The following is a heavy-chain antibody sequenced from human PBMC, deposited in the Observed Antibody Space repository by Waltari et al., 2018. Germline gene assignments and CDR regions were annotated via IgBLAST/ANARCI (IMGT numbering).Heavy chain of an antibody. J-gene: IGHJ3*02. D-gene: IGHD4-17*01. CDR3: ARESAVLLRGAFDI. CDR2: IWYDGSNK. CDR1: GFTFSSYG. Sequence: QVQLVESGGGVVQPGRSLRLSCAASGFTFSSYGMHWFRQAPGKGLEWVAVIWYDGSNKYYADSVKGRFTISRDNSKNTLYLQMNSLRAEDTAVYYCARESAVLLRGAFDIWGQGTMVTVSS. V-gene: IGHV3-33*01.